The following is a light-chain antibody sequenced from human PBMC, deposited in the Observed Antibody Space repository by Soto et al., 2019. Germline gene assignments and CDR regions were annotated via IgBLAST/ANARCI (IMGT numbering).Light chain of an antibody. J-gene: IGLJ1*01. Sequence: QSALAQPASVSGSPGQSITISCTGTSSDVGAYSYVSWYQQHPGKAPKLIIYDVSDRPSGISNRFSGSKSDNTASLTISGLQAEDEAEYYCSSYTSENADVFGTGTKVTVL. V-gene: IGLV2-14*01. CDR2: DVS. CDR3: SSYTSENADV. CDR1: SSDVGAYSY.